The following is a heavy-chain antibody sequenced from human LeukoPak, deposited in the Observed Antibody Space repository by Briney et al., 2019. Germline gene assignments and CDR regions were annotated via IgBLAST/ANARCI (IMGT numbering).Heavy chain of an antibody. V-gene: IGHV3-30*18. Sequence: PGGSLRLSCAASGFTFSSFVMHWVRQAPGKGLEGVAVISYDGQTKYYADSVKGRFTISRDNSKNTLYLQVDGLRTEDTAVYYCAKDLRYGDYDWGQGTLVTVSS. D-gene: IGHD4-17*01. CDR3: AKDLRYGDYD. J-gene: IGHJ4*02. CDR2: ISYDGQTK. CDR1: GFTFSSFV.